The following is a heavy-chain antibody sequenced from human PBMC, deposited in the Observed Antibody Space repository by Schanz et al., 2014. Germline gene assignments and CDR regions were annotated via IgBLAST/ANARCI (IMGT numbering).Heavy chain of an antibody. CDR1: GFTFNDYW. CDR2: ISDSSSYI. D-gene: IGHD6-19*01. V-gene: IGHV3-21*01. CDR3: ARDRVQYSSGWYSDS. J-gene: IGHJ4*02. Sequence: EVQLVESGGGLVQPGGSLRLSCAASGFTFNDYWMHWVRQAPGKGLVWVSSISDSSSYIYYADSVKGRFTISRDNAKNSLYLQMSSLRAEDTAVYYCARDRVQYSSGWYSDSWGQGTLVTVSS.